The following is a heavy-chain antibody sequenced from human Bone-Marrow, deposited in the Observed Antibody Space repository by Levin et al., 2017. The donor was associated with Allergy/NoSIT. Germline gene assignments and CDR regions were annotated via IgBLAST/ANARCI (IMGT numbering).Heavy chain of an antibody. J-gene: IGHJ6*03. V-gene: IGHV4-61*02. CDR1: GGSISSGRYY. CDR3: TRDRLASLYYYSMDV. CDR2: IYTTGST. Sequence: SETLSLTCSVSGGSISSGRYYFTWVRQSAGKGLEWIGRIYTTGSTNYNPSLESRVTISRDTFKKEVYLTLSSVTAADTAVYYCTRDRLASLYYYSMDVWGRGTTVIVSS.